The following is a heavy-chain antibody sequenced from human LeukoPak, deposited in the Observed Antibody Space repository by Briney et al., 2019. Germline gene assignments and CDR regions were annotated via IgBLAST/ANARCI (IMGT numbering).Heavy chain of an antibody. CDR2: IYSGGTT. D-gene: IGHD5-18*01. CDR3: AREVLDTAMALGY. CDR1: GFTVSSNY. Sequence: PGGSLRLSCAVSGFTVSSNYMSWVRQAPGKGLEWVSIIYSGGTTYYADSVKGRFTISRDNSKNTLYLQMNSLRAEDTAVYYCAREVLDTAMALGYWGQGTLVTVSS. V-gene: IGHV3-66*01. J-gene: IGHJ4*02.